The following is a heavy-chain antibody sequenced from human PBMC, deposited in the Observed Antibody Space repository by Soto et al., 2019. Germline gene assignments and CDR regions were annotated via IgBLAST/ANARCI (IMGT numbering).Heavy chain of an antibody. J-gene: IGHJ4*02. Sequence: EVQLVQSGAEVKKPGESLRISCKGSGYSFTSYWISWVRQMPGKGLEWMGRIDPSDSYTNYSPSFQGHVTISADKSISTAYLQWSSLKASDTAMYYCARHGVATSDPSPGQDYWGQGTLVTVSS. V-gene: IGHV5-10-1*03. D-gene: IGHD5-12*01. CDR3: ARHGVATSDPSPGQDY. CDR1: GYSFTSYW. CDR2: IDPSDSYT.